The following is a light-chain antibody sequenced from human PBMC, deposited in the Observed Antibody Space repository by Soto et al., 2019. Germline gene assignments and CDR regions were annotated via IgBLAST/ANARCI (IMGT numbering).Light chain of an antibody. CDR1: QSIRRY. V-gene: IGKV1-39*01. CDR3: EQSYTTPH. J-gene: IGKJ5*01. CDR2: AAP. Sequence: QSPSSLSASVEDRVTITSRASQSIRRYLNLQQQKPAKTPQPPIYAAPSLQSGVPSRFSGSGSGTDFTLTISSLQPEDFANYYCEQSYTTPHFGQGTGLEIK.